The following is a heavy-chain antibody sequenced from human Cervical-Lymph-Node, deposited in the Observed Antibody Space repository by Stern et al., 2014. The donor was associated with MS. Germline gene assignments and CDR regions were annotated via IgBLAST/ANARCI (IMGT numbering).Heavy chain of an antibody. J-gene: IGHJ4*02. D-gene: IGHD3-9*01. CDR1: GFSLRNSGVG. Sequence: QVTLKESGPTLVKPTQTLTLSCTFSGFSLRNSGVGVGWIRQPPGKALEWLALLYWDEEKRYSPSLKSRLTITKDTSRNQVVLTMTNMDPVDTATYFCARAHFNILTSYYTGGFDYWGQGTLVTVSS. CDR2: LYWDEEK. V-gene: IGHV2-5*02. CDR3: ARAHFNILTSYYTGGFDY.